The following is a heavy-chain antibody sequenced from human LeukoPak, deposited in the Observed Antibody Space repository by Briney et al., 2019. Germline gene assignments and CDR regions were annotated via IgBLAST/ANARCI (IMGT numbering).Heavy chain of an antibody. Sequence: SETLSLTCTVSGGSISSYFWSWIRQPPGKGLEWIGYIYYSGSTNYNPSLKSRVTISVDTSKNQFSLKVTSVTAADTAVYYCARGLYDSSGYYYFHFDYWGQGTLVTVSS. CDR3: ARGLYDSSGYYYFHFDY. J-gene: IGHJ4*02. CDR2: IYYSGST. CDR1: GGSISSYF. D-gene: IGHD3-22*01. V-gene: IGHV4-59*01.